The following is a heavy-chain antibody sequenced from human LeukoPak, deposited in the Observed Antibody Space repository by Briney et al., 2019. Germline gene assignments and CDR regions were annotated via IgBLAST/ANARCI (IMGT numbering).Heavy chain of an antibody. D-gene: IGHD1-26*01. J-gene: IGHJ3*02. V-gene: IGHV1-2*02. CDR2: INPDSGGT. CDR1: GYTFNDYY. CDR3: ARDSRVGATNDAFDI. Sequence: ASVKVSCKASGYTFNDYYVHWVRQAPGQGLEWMGRINPDSGGTDYAQKFQGRVTMTRDMSTSTVYMELSSLRSEDTAVYYCARDSRVGATNDAFDIWGQGTMVTVSS.